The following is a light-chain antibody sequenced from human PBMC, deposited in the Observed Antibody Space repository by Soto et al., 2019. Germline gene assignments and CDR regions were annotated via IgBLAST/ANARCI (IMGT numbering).Light chain of an antibody. CDR3: CSYAGSSTFYG. V-gene: IGLV2-23*02. CDR1: SSDVGNYNL. CDR2: EVS. Sequence: QSVLTQPASVSGSPGQSVTISCTGTSSDVGNYNLVSWYQQHPGKAPKLMIYEVSRRPSGVSNRFSGSKSGNTASLTISGLQAEDEADYYCCSYAGSSTFYGFGTGTKVTVL. J-gene: IGLJ1*01.